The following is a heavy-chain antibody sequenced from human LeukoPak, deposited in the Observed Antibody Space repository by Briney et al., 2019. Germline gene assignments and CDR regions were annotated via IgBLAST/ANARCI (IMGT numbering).Heavy chain of an antibody. J-gene: IGHJ4*02. Sequence: GGSLRLSCATAGFTFSSHWMHWVRQGPGKGLVWVSRINTDGSTTSYADSVKGRFTISRDNAKNTLYLQMNSLRAEDTAVYYCAREVGTCSGGTCYFRFDYWGQGTLVTVSS. V-gene: IGHV3-74*01. CDR1: GFTFSSHW. CDR3: AREVGTCSGGTCYFRFDY. D-gene: IGHD2-15*01. CDR2: INTDGSTT.